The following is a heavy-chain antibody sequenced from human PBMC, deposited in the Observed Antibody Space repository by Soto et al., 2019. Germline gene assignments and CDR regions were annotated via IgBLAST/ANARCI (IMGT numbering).Heavy chain of an antibody. CDR2: IYYSGST. Sequence: SETLSLTCTVSGGSISSGGYYWSWIRQHPGKGLEWIGYIYYSGSTYSNPSLKSRVTISVDTSKNQFSLKLSSVTAADTAVYYCARGGIAAAAPYYFDYWGQGTLVTVS. CDR3: ARGGIAAAAPYYFDY. CDR1: GGSISSGGYY. J-gene: IGHJ4*02. V-gene: IGHV4-31*03. D-gene: IGHD6-13*01.